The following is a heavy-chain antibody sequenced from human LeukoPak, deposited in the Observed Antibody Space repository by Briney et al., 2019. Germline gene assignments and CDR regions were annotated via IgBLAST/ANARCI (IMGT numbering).Heavy chain of an antibody. CDR3: GRLVRSGTGYDPPTY. CDR1: GYTFTDYF. CDR2: INPETGGT. Sequence: ASVKVSCKASGYTFTDYFIHWVRQAPGQGPEWMGWINPETGGTNYAQKFQDRVAMTRDTSISTVYMALKWLRSDDTAVYYCGRLVRSGTGYDPPTYWGQGSLVTVSS. J-gene: IGHJ4*02. D-gene: IGHD5-12*01. V-gene: IGHV1-2*02.